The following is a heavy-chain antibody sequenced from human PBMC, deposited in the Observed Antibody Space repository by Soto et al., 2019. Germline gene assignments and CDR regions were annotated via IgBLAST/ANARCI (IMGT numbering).Heavy chain of an antibody. CDR2: IIPIFGTA. Sequence: GASVKVSCKASGGTFSSYAISWVRQAPGQGLEWMGGIIPIFGTANYAQKFQGRVTITADESTSTAYMELSSLRSEDTAVYYCARPVATWEDRYYYYYGMDVWVQGTTVTVPS. J-gene: IGHJ6*01. D-gene: IGHD1-26*01. CDR3: ARPVATWEDRYYYYYGMDV. CDR1: GGTFSSYA. V-gene: IGHV1-69*13.